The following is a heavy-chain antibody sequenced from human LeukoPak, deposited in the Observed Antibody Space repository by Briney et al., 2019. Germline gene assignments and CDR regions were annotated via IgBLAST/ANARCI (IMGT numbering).Heavy chain of an antibody. Sequence: SGTLSFTGAVSGGSISSSNWWSWVRQPPGKGLEWIGEIYHSGSTNYNPSLKSRVTISVDKSKNQFSLKLSSVTAADTAVYYCARAHTIAVAGNLFDYWGQGTLVTVSS. CDR1: GGSISSSNW. CDR3: ARAHTIAVAGNLFDY. V-gene: IGHV4-4*02. CDR2: IYHSGST. D-gene: IGHD6-19*01. J-gene: IGHJ4*02.